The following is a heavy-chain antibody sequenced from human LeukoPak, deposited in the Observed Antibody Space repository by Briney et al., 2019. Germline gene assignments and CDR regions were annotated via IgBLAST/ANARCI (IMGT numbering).Heavy chain of an antibody. V-gene: IGHV1-2*02. D-gene: IGHD3-22*01. CDR1: GYTFTGYY. CDR3: ARDSAVYDSSGYFLHAFDI. Sequence: ASVKVSCKASGYTFTGYYMHWVRQAPGQGLEWMGWINPNSGGTKCAQNFQGRVTMTRDTSISTAYMELSRLRSDDAAVYYCARDSAVYDSSGYFLHAFDIWGQGTMVTVSS. CDR2: INPNSGGT. J-gene: IGHJ3*02.